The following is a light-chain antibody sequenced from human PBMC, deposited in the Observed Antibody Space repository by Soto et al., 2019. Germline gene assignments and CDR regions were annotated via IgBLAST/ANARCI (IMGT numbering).Light chain of an antibody. CDR1: QTLSINS. Sequence: EIVLTQSPDTLSLSPGERATLFCRASQTLSINSLAWYQQKPVQAPRLLIYAASTRDTGIPDRLNGSGSGTDFALTINRLEPEDFAVYYCQQYDGAPLTFGPGTKVDIK. CDR3: QQYDGAPLT. CDR2: AAS. J-gene: IGKJ3*01. V-gene: IGKV3-20*01.